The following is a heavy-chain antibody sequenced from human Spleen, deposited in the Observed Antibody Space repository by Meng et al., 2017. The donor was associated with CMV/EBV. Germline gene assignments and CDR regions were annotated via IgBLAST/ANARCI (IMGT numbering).Heavy chain of an antibody. CDR2: IIPIFGTA. Sequence: SVKVSCKASGGTFSSYAISWVRQAPGQGLEWMGRIIPIFGTANYAQKFQARVTFTADKSTSTAYMELSSLRSEDTAVFYCARDLHCSSTSCSLGAFDIWGQGTMVTVSS. V-gene: IGHV1-69*06. D-gene: IGHD2-2*01. CDR1: GGTFSSYA. CDR3: ARDLHCSSTSCSLGAFDI. J-gene: IGHJ3*02.